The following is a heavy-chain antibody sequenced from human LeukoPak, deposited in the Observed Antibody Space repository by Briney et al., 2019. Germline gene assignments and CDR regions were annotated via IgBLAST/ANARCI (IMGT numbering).Heavy chain of an antibody. CDR3: ARDPTTDAFDL. D-gene: IGHD4-17*01. CDR1: GFTVSSNY. J-gene: IGHJ3*01. Sequence: GGSLRLSCSASGFTVSSNYMSWVRQAPGKGLEWVSVIYSGGSTYYADSVKGRFTISRDNSKNTLFLQMNSLRAEDTAVYYCARDPTTDAFDLWGQGTLVTVSS. CDR2: IYSGGST. V-gene: IGHV3-66*01.